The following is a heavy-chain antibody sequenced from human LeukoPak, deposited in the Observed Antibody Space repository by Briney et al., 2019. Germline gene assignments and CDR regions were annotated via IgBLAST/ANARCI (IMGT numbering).Heavy chain of an antibody. V-gene: IGHV1-46*01. Sequence: EASVKVSCKASGGIFSSYAISWVRQAPGQGLEWMGIINPSGGSTSYPQKFQDRVTMTRDTSTSTVYMGLSSLKSDDTAIYYCARGVFGELEKLMFQHWGQGTLVTVSS. CDR1: GGIFSSYA. D-gene: IGHD3-10*02. J-gene: IGHJ1*01. CDR3: ARGVFGELEKLMFQH. CDR2: INPSGGST.